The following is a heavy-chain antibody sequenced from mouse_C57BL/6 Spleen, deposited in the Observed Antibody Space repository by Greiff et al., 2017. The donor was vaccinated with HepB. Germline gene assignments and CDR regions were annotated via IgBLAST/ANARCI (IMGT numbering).Heavy chain of an antibody. D-gene: IGHD1-1*01. CDR2: IDPSDSET. CDR3: EREGIITTVGATPFAY. V-gene: IGHV1-52*01. CDR1: GYTFTSYW. J-gene: IGHJ3*01. Sequence: QVQLQQPGAELVRPGSSVKLSCKASGYTFTSYWMHWVKQRPIQGLEWIGNIDPSDSETHYNQKFKDKATLTVDKSSSTAYMQLSSLTSADSAVYYCEREGIITTVGATPFAYWGQGTLVTVSA.